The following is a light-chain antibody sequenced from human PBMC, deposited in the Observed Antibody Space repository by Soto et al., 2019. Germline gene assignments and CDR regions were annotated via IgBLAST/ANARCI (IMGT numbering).Light chain of an antibody. CDR3: QVWDSRSDHHHV. CDR2: AKV. J-gene: IGLJ1*01. Sequence: SYELTQPHSVSVATAQMARVTCGETTLDVSLCTGARKSQARTLCWSSIAKVTGPQGPLSDSLAPTQATAPSGIPERLSGPNPGNTATLSISRIEAGYEADYSCQVWDSRSDHHHVFGTGTKVTVL. CDR1: TLDVSL. V-gene: IGLV3-12*02.